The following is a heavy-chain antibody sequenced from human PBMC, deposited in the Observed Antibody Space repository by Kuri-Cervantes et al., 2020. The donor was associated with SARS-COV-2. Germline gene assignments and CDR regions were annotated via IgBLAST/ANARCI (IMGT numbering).Heavy chain of an antibody. V-gene: IGHV3-74*01. J-gene: IGHJ4*02. CDR3: ARHTQGDN. CDR1: GFTFSSYS. CDR2: INSDGSTT. Sequence: GESLKISCAASGFTFSSYSMHWVRQAPGKGLVWVSRINSDGSTTNYADSVKGRFTISRDNAKNMLYLQVNSLRAEDTAVYYCARHTQGDNWGQGTLVTVSS.